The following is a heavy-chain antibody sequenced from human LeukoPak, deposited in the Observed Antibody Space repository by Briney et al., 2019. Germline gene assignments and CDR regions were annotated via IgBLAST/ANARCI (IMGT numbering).Heavy chain of an antibody. V-gene: IGHV4-4*07. CDR1: GDSISSYY. CDR2: IYTSGST. J-gene: IGHJ5*02. D-gene: IGHD3-22*01. CDR3: ARDRYYYDSSGYYYSDP. Sequence: PSETLSLTCTVSGDSISSYYWSWIRQPAGKGLEWIGRIYTSGSTNYNPSLKSRVTMSVDTSKNQFSLKLSSVTAADTAVYYCARDRYYYDSSGYYYSDPWGQGTLVTVSS.